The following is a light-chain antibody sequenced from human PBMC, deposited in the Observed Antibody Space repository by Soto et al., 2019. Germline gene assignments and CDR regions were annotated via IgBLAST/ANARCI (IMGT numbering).Light chain of an antibody. J-gene: IGKJ1*01. CDR1: QNISRS. V-gene: IGKV3-15*01. CDR2: GAS. CDR3: QQYNNWPWT. Sequence: EILMTQSPVTLSVSPGERATLSCRASQNISRSLAWYQQKPGQAPRLLIYGASTRAPGFPARFSGSGSGTDFTLTISSLQSEDFAVYYCQQYNNWPWTFGQGTKVDIK.